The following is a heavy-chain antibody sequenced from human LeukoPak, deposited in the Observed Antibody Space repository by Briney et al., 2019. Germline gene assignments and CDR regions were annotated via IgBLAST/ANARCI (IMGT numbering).Heavy chain of an antibody. J-gene: IGHJ4*02. Sequence: LETRSLTCTVSGGSISSNAYYWAWIRQPPGKGLEWIGSIYSSVSTYYNPSLKSRVTISVDTSKNQFSLRLSSVTAADTALYYCAYSGSYGHLGYWGQGIPVTVSS. CDR2: IYSSVST. CDR1: GGSISSNAYY. V-gene: IGHV4-39*01. D-gene: IGHD1-26*01. CDR3: AYSGSYGHLGY.